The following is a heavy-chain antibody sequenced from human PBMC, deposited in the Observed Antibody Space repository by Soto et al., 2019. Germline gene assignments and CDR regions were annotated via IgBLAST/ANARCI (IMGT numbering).Heavy chain of an antibody. CDR1: GFTVGNNY. CDR3: ARSANTYGSPFDY. D-gene: IGHD3-10*01. CDR2: IHRGGST. V-gene: IGHV3-66*01. Sequence: EVHLVESGGGLVQPGGSLRLSCAASGFTVGNNYMSWVRQAPGKGLEWVSIIHRGGSTSYADSVKGRFTISRDSSKNILYLQINGLTADDTALYYCARSANTYGSPFDYWGQGALVTVSS. J-gene: IGHJ4*02.